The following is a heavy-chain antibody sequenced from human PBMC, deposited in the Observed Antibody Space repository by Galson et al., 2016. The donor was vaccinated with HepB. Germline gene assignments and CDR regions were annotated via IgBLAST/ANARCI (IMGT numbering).Heavy chain of an antibody. D-gene: IGHD6-19*01. V-gene: IGHV3-7*03. CDR3: AKDHITGWSFDS. J-gene: IGHJ4*02. CDR2: LKTDGSDK. Sequence: LRLSCAASGFTFGTYWMYWVRQAPGKGLQWVAALKTDGSDKSHPDSVNGRCTISRDNADNALYLQINSLRNEGTAEYYCAKDHITGWSFDSWGQGTLVTVSS. CDR1: GFTFGTYW.